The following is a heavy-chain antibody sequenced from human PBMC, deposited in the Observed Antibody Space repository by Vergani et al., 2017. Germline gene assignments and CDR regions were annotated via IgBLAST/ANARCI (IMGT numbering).Heavy chain of an antibody. J-gene: IGHJ4*02. D-gene: IGHD2-2*02. V-gene: IGHV3-30*02. CDR1: GFTLNTYG. CDR3: VRDRGLCAGGRCYTEAWDY. Sequence: QVQILQSGGGVVQPGGSLRLSCTLSGFTLNTYGIHWVRQAPGQGLEWVSFIRYDGSSEYYGDSVKGRFTISRDKSQNTVNLQVRSLRLEDTGVYHCVRDRGLCAGGRCYTEAWDYWGQGTPVTVSS. CDR2: IRYDGSSE.